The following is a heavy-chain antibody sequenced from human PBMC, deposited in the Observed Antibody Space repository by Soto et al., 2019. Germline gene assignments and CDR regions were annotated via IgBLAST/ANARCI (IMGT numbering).Heavy chain of an antibody. Sequence: AETLSLTCAVSGFSISNNNWLSVFRDPGGKGLEWVGDIYHTGITNYSPSLKSRVTISVDKSKNQFSLKMTSVTAADTAVYYCARFSSSGLYYYFGMDVWGQGTTVTVSS. V-gene: IGHV4-4*02. D-gene: IGHD6-13*01. J-gene: IGHJ6*02. CDR2: IYHTGIT. CDR3: ARFSSSGLYYYFGMDV. CDR1: GFSISNNNW.